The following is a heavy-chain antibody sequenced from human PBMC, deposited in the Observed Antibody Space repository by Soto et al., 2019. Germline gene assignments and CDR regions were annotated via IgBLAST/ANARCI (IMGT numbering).Heavy chain of an antibody. D-gene: IGHD3-3*01. CDR2: ISDYNGNT. CDR3: ARVGTSITIFGVVISPPFDP. Sequence: QVQLVQSGAEVKKPGASVKVSCKASGYTFTSYGISWVRQAPGQGLEWMGWISDYNGNTNYAQKLQGRVTMTTDTSTSTAYMELRSLRSDDTAVYYCARVGTSITIFGVVISPPFDPWGQGTLVTVSS. CDR1: GYTFTSYG. J-gene: IGHJ5*02. V-gene: IGHV1-18*01.